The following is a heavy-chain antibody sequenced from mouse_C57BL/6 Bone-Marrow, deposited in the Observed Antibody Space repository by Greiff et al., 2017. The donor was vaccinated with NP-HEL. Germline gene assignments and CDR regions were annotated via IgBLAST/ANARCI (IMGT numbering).Heavy chain of an antibody. CDR2: IYPSDSET. V-gene: IGHV1-61*01. Sequence: QVQLQQPGAELVRPGSSVKLSCKASGYTFTSYWMDWVKQRPGQGLEWIGNIYPSDSETNYNQKFKDKATLTVDKSSSTAYMQLSSLTSEDSAVYYCARGRATVVAPYAMDYWGQGTSVTVSS. CDR3: ARGRATVVAPYAMDY. D-gene: IGHD1-1*01. CDR1: GYTFTSYW. J-gene: IGHJ4*01.